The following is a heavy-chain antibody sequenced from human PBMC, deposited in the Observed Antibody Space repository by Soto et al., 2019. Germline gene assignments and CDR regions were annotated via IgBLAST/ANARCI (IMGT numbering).Heavy chain of an antibody. V-gene: IGHV3-23*01. Sequence: GGSLRLSCAASGFTFSSYALSWVRQGPGKGLEWVSGISGSGDSKHYSDSLKGRFTISRDNSKNTLFLQMNSLRAEDTAIYYCANAEHPRRSIGFDYWGQGTLVTVSS. D-gene: IGHD3-16*02. CDR2: ISGSGDSK. J-gene: IGHJ4*02. CDR1: GFTFSSYA. CDR3: ANAEHPRRSIGFDY.